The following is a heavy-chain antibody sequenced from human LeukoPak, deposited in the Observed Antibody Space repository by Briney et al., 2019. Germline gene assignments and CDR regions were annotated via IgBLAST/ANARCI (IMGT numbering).Heavy chain of an antibody. J-gene: IGHJ4*02. D-gene: IGHD3-3*01. CDR2: INHSGST. CDR3: ARGDLKSGSN. V-gene: IGHV4-34*01. Sequence: SETLSLTCAVHGGSFSGYYWSWIRQPPGKGLEWIGEINHSGSTNYNPSLKSRVTISVDTSKNQFSLKLSSVTAADTAVYYCARGDLKSGSNWGQGTLVTVS. CDR1: GGSFSGYY.